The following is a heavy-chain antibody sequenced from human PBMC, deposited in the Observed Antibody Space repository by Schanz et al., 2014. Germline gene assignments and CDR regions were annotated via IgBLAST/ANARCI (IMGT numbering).Heavy chain of an antibody. CDR3: RSDRRNDDFDY. D-gene: IGHD1-1*01. CDR1: GINFSSYA. CDR2: ISNSGGTI. V-gene: IGHV3-48*02. J-gene: IGHJ4*02. Sequence: EVHLLESGGGLVQPGGSLRLSCAASGINFSSYAFTWVRQAPGKGLEWIAYISNSGGTIYYEDSMKGRFTITRDNTNNALYLEISIRGDEATAQYYCRSDRRNDDFDYWGQGTLVTVSS.